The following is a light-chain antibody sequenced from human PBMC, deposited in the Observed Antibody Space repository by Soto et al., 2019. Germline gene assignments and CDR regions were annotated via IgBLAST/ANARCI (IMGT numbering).Light chain of an antibody. CDR3: QQYNNWRGT. CDR2: GAS. V-gene: IGKV3-15*01. Sequence: EIVMTQSTATLSVSPGERATLSCRASQSVSSNLAWYQQKPGQAPRLLIYGASTRATGIPARFSGSGSGTEFTLTISSLQSEDFAVYYCQQYNNWRGTFGPGTKVDIK. CDR1: QSVSSN. J-gene: IGKJ3*01.